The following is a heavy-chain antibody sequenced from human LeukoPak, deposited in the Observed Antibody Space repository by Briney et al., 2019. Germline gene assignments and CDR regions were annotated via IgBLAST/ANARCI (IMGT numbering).Heavy chain of an antibody. Sequence: SETLSLTCAVYGGSFSGYYWSWLRQPPGKGLEWLGEINHSGSNNYNPSLKCRVTISVDTSNNQFSLKLISVTAADTAVSYWARGHARYSYGLGYWGQGSLVTVSS. CDR3: ARGHARYSYGLGY. J-gene: IGHJ4*02. CDR2: INHSGSN. V-gene: IGHV4-34*01. D-gene: IGHD5-18*01. CDR1: GGSFSGYY.